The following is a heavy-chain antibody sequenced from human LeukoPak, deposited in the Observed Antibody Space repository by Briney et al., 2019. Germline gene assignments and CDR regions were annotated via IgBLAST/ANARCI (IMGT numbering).Heavy chain of an antibody. V-gene: IGHV1-69*04. J-gene: IGHJ6*02. CDR1: GYTFTSYG. CDR3: ARVPKAGYGVAVGAWDYYYYGMDV. Sequence: GASVKVSCKASGYTFTSYGISWVRQAPGQWLEWMGRIIPILGIANYAQKFQGRVTITADKSTSTAYMELSSLRSEDTAVYYCARVPKAGYGVAVGAWDYYYYGMDVWGQGTTVTVSS. D-gene: IGHD4/OR15-4a*01. CDR2: IIPILGIA.